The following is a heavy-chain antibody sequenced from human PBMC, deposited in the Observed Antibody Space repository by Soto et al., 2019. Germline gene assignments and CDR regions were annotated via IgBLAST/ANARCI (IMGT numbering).Heavy chain of an antibody. Sequence: TGGSLRLSCAASGFTFSSYSMNWVRQAPGKGLEWVSYISSSSSTIYYADSVKGRFTISRDNAKNSLYLQMNSLRAEDTAAYYCARNPTVRTYYYYYMDVWGKGTTVTVSS. J-gene: IGHJ6*03. CDR1: GFTFSSYS. V-gene: IGHV3-48*01. D-gene: IGHD4-4*01. CDR3: ARNPTVRTYYYYYMDV. CDR2: ISSSSSTI.